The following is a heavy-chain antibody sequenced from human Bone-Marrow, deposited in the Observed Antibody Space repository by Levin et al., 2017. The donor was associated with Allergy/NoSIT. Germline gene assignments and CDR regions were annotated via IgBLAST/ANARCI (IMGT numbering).Heavy chain of an antibody. V-gene: IGHV3-30*18. CDR1: GFTFSSYG. D-gene: IGHD2-15*01. CDR3: AKDLYGYCSGGSCYYNQFDY. J-gene: IGHJ4*02. Sequence: PGGSLRLSCAASGFTFSSYGMHWVRQAPGKGLEWVAVISYDGSNKYYADSVKGRFTISRDNSKNTLYLQMNSLRAEDTAVYYCAKDLYGYCSGGSCYYNQFDYWGQGTLVTVSS. CDR2: ISYDGSNK.